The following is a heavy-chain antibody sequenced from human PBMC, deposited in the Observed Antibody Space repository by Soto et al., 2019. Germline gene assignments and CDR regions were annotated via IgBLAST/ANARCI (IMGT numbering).Heavy chain of an antibody. D-gene: IGHD3-10*01. J-gene: IGHJ3*02. Sequence: GGSLRLSCAASGFTFSSYSMSWIRQAPGKGLEWVSYISSSSSYTNYADSVKGRFTISRDNAKNSLYLQMNSLRAEDTAVYYCARGGVEDAFDIWGQGTMVTVSS. V-gene: IGHV3-11*06. CDR2: ISSSSSYT. CDR3: ARGGVEDAFDI. CDR1: GFTFSSYS.